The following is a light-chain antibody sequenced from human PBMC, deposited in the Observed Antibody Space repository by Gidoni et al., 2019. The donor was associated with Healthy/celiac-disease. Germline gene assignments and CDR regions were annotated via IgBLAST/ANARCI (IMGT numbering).Light chain of an antibody. J-gene: IGKJ4*01. CDR3: QQYNNWPLT. CDR1: QSVSSN. V-gene: IGKV3-15*01. CDR2: CAS. Sequence: EIVMTQSPATLSVSPGARATLSCRASQSVSSNLAWYQQNTCQAPRLLIYCASTRAHGIPAWFSGSVSGTEFTLTISSLQSEDFAVYYCQQYNNWPLTFXGXTKVEIK.